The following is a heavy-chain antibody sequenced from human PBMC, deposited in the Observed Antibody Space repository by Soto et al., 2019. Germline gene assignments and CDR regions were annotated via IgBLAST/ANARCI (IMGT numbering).Heavy chain of an antibody. D-gene: IGHD2-15*01. Sequence: PSETLSLTCAVYGGSFSGYYWSWIRQPPGKGLEWIGEINHSGSTNYNPSLKSRVTISVDTSKNQFSLKLSSVTAADTAVYYCARGLRAATLYYYYYYMDVWGKGTTVTVSS. CDR2: INHSGST. CDR1: GGSFSGYY. V-gene: IGHV4-34*01. CDR3: ARGLRAATLYYYYYYMDV. J-gene: IGHJ6*03.